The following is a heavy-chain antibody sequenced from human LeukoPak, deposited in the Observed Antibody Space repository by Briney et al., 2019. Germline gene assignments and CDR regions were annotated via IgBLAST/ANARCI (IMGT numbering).Heavy chain of an antibody. J-gene: IGHJ6*03. CDR2: INYDGSKQ. V-gene: IGHV3-30*18. Sequence: GRSLRLSCAASGFTFSRYGMHWVRRTPGKGLEWVAFINYDGSKQYYADSVKGRFSISRDSAKNTLYLQMNSLRGEDTAVYYCAKDEVIPSYYYIDVWGKGTTVTVSS. CDR3: AKDEVIPSYYYIDV. CDR1: GFTFSRYG. D-gene: IGHD2-2*01.